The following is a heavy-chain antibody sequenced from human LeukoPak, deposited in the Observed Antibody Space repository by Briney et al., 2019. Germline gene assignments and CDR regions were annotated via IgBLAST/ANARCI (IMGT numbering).Heavy chain of an antibody. D-gene: IGHD3-16*01. CDR3: VRAPADPLRPFGMNV. J-gene: IGHJ6*02. V-gene: IGHV1-18*01. Sequence: ASVTVSCTASGYSFTNFSVTWVRQAPGQGLEWMGWISGYNGDTNYAQRFQGRVTMTTDSSTSTGHMELKNLRSDDTATFYCVRAPADPLRPFGMNVWGQGTTVIVSS. CDR2: ISGYNGDT. CDR1: GYSFTNFS.